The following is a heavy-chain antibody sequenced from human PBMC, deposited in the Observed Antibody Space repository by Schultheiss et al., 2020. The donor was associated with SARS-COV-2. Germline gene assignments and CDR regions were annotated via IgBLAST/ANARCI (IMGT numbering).Heavy chain of an antibody. CDR1: GFTFSGSA. D-gene: IGHD6-19*01. CDR3: AKFSSSGWYFDY. J-gene: IGHJ4*02. Sequence: GGSLRLSCAASGFTFSGSAMHWVRQASGKGLEWVGRIRSKANSYATAYAASVKGRFTISRDNSKNTLYLQMNSLRAEDTAVYYCAKFSSSGWYFDYWGQGTLVTVSS. CDR2: IRSKANSYAT. V-gene: IGHV3-73*01.